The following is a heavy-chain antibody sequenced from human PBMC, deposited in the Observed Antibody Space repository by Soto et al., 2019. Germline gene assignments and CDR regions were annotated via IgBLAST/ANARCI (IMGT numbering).Heavy chain of an antibody. V-gene: IGHV1-2*02. D-gene: IGHD1-1*01. J-gene: IGHJ6*02. CDR3: SRDRNKTNFYYYYGMDV. CDR2: IKPNSGGT. Sequence: DSVKGSCKASGYTFTDYYFHWVRQAPGQGLEWMGWIKPNSGGTNYAQKFQGRDTMTRDTSINTAYMEMSRLTSDDTAVYFCSRDRNKTNFYYYYGMDVWGQGTTVTV. CDR1: GYTFTDYY.